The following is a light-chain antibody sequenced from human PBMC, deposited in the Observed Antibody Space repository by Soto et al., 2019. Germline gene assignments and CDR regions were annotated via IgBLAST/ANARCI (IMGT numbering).Light chain of an antibody. V-gene: IGKV1-9*01. CDR2: SAS. J-gene: IGKJ2*01. Sequence: IPLTQSPSPLSASVGDRVTIACRASQDISNFLAWYQQRPGKAPKLLIYSASTLQTGVPSRFSGSGSGTDFSLTISSLPPEDFATYYGHQVKCYPYTSGRGTKLEI. CDR3: HQVKCYPYT. CDR1: QDISNF.